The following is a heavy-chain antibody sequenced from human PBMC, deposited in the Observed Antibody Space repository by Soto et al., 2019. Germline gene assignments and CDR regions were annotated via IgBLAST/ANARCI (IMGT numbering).Heavy chain of an antibody. CDR2: ISGSGDNT. V-gene: IGHV3-23*01. J-gene: IGHJ4*02. CDR3: AKTVLRDIQIGYYFDY. D-gene: IGHD5-12*01. CDR1: KFTFSTYA. Sequence: PVGSLRLSCAASKFTFSTYAMTWVRQAPGKGLEWVSDISGSGDNTYYADSVKGRFTISRDNSKSTLYLQMNSLRAEDTAVCYCAKTVLRDIQIGYYFDYWGQGTLVTVSS.